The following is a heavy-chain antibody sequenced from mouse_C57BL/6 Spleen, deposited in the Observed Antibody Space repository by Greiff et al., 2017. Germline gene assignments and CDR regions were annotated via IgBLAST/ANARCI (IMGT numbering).Heavy chain of an antibody. J-gene: IGHJ2*01. CDR2: IYPRDGST. V-gene: IGHV1-85*01. D-gene: IGHD1-1*01. CDR1: GYTFTSYD. Sequence: QVQLQQPGPELVKPGASVKLSCKASGYTFTSYDINWVKQRPGQGLEWIGRIYPRDGSTKYNEKFKGKATLTLDTSSSTAYMELRSLTSEDSAVYFCARPYYYGSGYGYWGQGTTLTVSS. CDR3: ARPYYYGSGYGY.